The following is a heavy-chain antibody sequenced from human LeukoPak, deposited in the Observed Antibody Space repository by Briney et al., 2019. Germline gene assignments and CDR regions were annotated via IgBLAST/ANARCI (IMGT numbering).Heavy chain of an antibody. Sequence: KPSETLSLTCTVSGGSVSSGSYYGSWIRQPPGKGPVWFGYVYSSGSTRYNPSLESRVTISVDTSKNQLSLKLRSVTAADTAVYYCARARVRTYSYDSWGFYTSDWHFDLWGRGSLVTVSS. CDR1: GGSVSSGSYY. CDR2: VYSSGST. V-gene: IGHV4-61*01. CDR3: ARARVRTYSYDSWGFYTSDWHFDL. J-gene: IGHJ2*01. D-gene: IGHD3-22*01.